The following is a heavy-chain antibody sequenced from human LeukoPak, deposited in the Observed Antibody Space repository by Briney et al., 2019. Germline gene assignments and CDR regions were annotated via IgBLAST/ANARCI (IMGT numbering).Heavy chain of an antibody. CDR2: ITPSGGST. CDR1: GYTFSNYY. CDR3: ARVKWELLSYFDY. D-gene: IGHD1-26*01. J-gene: IGHJ4*02. V-gene: IGHV1-46*01. Sequence: ASVKVSCKASGYTFSNYYIHWVRQAPGQGLEWMGIITPSGGSTSYAQKFQGRVTMTRDTSTSTVYMELSSLRSEDTAVYYCARVKWELLSYFDYWGQGTLVTVSS.